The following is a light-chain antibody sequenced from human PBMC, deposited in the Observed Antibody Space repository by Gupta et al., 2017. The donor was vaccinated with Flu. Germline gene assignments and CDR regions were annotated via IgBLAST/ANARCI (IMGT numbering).Light chain of an antibody. CDR3: QVWDTNNDHWV. CDR2: FDR. CDR1: NIGSET. V-gene: IGLV3-21*01. Sequence: GQTARITVGCNNIGSETVLWSQQKPGQAPVLFVFFDRDRRSGIPDRFSGSKYGTTATLTTSRVEAGVEADYYCQVWDTNNDHWVFGGGTMRTVL. J-gene: IGLJ3*02.